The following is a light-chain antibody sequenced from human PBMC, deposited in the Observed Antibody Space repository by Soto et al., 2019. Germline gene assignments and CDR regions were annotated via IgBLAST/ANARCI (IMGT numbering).Light chain of an antibody. Sequence: QSSLTQPASVSGSPGQSITISCTGTSSDVGGYNYVSWFQQHPGKAPKLMIYEVTERPSGVSDRFSGSKSGNTASLTISGLQAEDEADYYCISYPYRTIHVFGTGNKVTVL. CDR1: SSDVGGYNY. V-gene: IGLV2-14*01. J-gene: IGLJ1*01. CDR3: ISYPYRTIHV. CDR2: EVT.